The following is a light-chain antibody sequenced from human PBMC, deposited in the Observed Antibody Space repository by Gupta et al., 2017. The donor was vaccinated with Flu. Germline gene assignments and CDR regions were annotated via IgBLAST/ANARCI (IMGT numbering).Light chain of an antibody. J-gene: IGLJ2*01. CDR2: DVN. Sequence: ITISWTGTSSDVGDYNYVSWYQQHTDKAHKLMIYDVNKRPAGVANRFSGSKSGNTASLTISGLQAEDEADYYCCSYTSSATLVFGGGTKLTVL. CDR3: CSYTSSATLV. CDR1: SSDVGDYNY. V-gene: IGLV2-14*04.